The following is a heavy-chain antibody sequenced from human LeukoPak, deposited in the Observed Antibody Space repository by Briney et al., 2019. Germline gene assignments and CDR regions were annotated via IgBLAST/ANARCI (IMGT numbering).Heavy chain of an antibody. CDR1: GFTLSNYW. J-gene: IGHJ3*02. D-gene: IGHD6-19*01. CDR3: ARYGNGAWLAHYSFDI. CDR2: INQDGSEK. Sequence: PGGSLRLSCAAPGFTLSNYWMSWVRQAPGKGLEWVANINQDGSEKYYVDSVKGRFAISRDNAKNSLYLQMNSLRAEDTAVYYCARYGNGAWLAHYSFDIWGQGTMVTVSS. V-gene: IGHV3-7*01.